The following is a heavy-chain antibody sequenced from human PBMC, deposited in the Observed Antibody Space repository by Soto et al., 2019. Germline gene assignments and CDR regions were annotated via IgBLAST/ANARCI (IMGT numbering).Heavy chain of an antibody. CDR3: VKDRDSNSWPSRDV. D-gene: IGHD3-22*01. V-gene: IGHV1-18*01. CDR2: ISPKSGNT. CDR1: GYTFTRNG. Sequence: QVHLVQSGAEVKKPGASVNVSCKTSGYTFTRNGISWVRQAPGQGLEWMGWISPKSGNTKYAQKFQGRFIMTTATSTSTAYMELRSLRSDDTAVYFCVKDRDSNSWPSRDVWGPGTTVTVSS. J-gene: IGHJ6*02.